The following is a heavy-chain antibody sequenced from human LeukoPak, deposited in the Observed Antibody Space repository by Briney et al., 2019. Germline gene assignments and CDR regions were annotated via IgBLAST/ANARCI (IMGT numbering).Heavy chain of an antibody. CDR2: ISYSGIT. D-gene: IGHD6-13*01. J-gene: IGHJ5*02. CDR1: GGSISSGF. V-gene: IGHV4-59*08. CDR3: AGDIAAVNIPGSRLDP. Sequence: SETLSLTCTVSGGSISSGFCSWVRQPPGKGMEWLGYISYSGITNYNPSLKRRVTISVDTSKNQFSLRLRSVTAADTAVYFCAGDIAAVNIPGSRLDPWGQGTLVTVSS.